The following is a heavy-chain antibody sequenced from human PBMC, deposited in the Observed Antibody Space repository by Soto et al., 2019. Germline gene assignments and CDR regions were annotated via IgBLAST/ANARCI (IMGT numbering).Heavy chain of an antibody. CDR3: AGAASSGYSGYDEIYYFDY. V-gene: IGHV3-11*05. Sequence: QVQLVESGGGLVKPGGSLRLSCAASGFTFSDYYMSWIRQAPGKGLEWVSYISSSSSYTNYADSVKGRFTISRDNAKNSLYLQMNSRRAEDTAVYYCAGAASSGYSGYDEIYYFDYWGQGTLVTVSS. CDR2: ISSSSSYT. D-gene: IGHD5-12*01. CDR1: GFTFSDYY. J-gene: IGHJ4*02.